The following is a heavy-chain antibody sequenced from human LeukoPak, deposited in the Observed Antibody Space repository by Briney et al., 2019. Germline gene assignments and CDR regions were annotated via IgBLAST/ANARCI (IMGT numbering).Heavy chain of an antibody. J-gene: IGHJ3*02. CDR1: GYTFTGYY. Sequence: GASVKVSCKASGYTFTGYYMHWVRQAPGQGLEWMGWINPNSGGTNYAQKFQGRVTMTRDTSISTAYMELSRLRSDDTAVYYCASVGVVVVTAYPYAFDTWGQGTMVTVSS. CDR3: ASVGVVVVTAYPYAFDT. CDR2: INPNSGGT. V-gene: IGHV1-2*02. D-gene: IGHD2-21*02.